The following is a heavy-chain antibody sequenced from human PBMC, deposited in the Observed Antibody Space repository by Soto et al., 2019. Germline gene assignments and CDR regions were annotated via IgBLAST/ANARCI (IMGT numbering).Heavy chain of an antibody. Sequence: GGSLRLSCAASGFTFSVHWISWVRQAPGKGLEWVANIKNEDGSEKYYVDSVKGRFTISRDNAKNSVFLQMNSLRVEDTAVYYCARGHYGMDVWGQGTAVTVSS. CDR2: IKNEDGSEK. CDR1: GFTFSVHW. J-gene: IGHJ6*02. V-gene: IGHV3-7*03. CDR3: ARGHYGMDV.